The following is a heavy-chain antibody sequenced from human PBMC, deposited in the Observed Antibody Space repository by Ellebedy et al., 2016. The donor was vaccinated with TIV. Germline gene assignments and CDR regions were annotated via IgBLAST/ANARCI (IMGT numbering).Heavy chain of an antibody. CDR3: VKGAYPVPTVMAV. D-gene: IGHD4-17*01. J-gene: IGHJ6*02. V-gene: IGHV3-30*02. CDR2: IRSDKSAI. CDR1: GFSPSA. Sequence: GESLKISCAASGFSPSAMHWVRQAPGKGPEWVAFIRSDKSAIYYADSARGRFTISRDDSKNTLYLQMNSLRVEDTAVYYCVKGAYPVPTVMAVWGQGTTVTVPS.